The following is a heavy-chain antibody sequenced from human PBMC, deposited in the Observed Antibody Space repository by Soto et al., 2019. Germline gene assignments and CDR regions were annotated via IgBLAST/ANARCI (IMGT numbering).Heavy chain of an antibody. D-gene: IGHD3-22*01. CDR3: AKVLSVIVADSFDI. Sequence: QVQLVESGGGVVQPGRSLRLSCAASGFTFNNYDMHWVRQSPGKGLEWVAVTSYAGNNKYYADSVKGRFTISRDNSKNTLSLQLNLLRPEDTAVYYCAKVLSVIVADSFDIWGQGTMVTVSS. CDR1: GFTFNNYD. V-gene: IGHV3-30*18. J-gene: IGHJ3*02. CDR2: TSYAGNNK.